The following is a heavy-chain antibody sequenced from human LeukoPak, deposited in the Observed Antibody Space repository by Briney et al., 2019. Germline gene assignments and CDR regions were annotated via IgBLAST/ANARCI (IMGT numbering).Heavy chain of an antibody. D-gene: IGHD2-8*01. V-gene: IGHV3-7*03. CDR3: VRNNAMDV. CDR1: GFTLSNHW. CDR2: VNRDGSET. Sequence: QVGGSLRLSYAASGFTLSNHWMTWVRPVPGRGPEWVANVNRDGSETYYLDSVKGRFTISRDNAKNSLYLQMNSLRAEDTALYYCVRNNAMDVWGQGTTVIVSS. J-gene: IGHJ6*02.